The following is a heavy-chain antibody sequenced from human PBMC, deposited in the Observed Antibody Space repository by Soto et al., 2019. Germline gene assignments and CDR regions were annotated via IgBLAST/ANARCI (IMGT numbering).Heavy chain of an antibody. CDR3: ARDFGWEQRRFRDGYFDL. CDR1: GFTSGNSW. J-gene: IGHJ2*01. Sequence: EVQLVESGGGLVQPGGSLSLSCAASGFTSGNSWMSWVRQAPGKGLEWVANIHQGGSERYYVDSVKGRFTISRDNAKNSLYLQMNSLRVEDTAIYYCARDFGWEQRRFRDGYFDLWGRGTLVTVSS. V-gene: IGHV3-7*04. CDR2: IHQGGSER. D-gene: IGHD3-10*01.